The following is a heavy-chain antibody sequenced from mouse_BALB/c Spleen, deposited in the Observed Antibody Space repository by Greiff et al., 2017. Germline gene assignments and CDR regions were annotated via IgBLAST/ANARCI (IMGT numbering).Heavy chain of an antibody. CDR1: GFTFSSFG. J-gene: IGHJ3*01. D-gene: IGHD4-1*01. Sequence: EVQVVESGGGLVQPGGSRKLSCAASGFTFSSFGMHWVRQDPEQGLEWVAYISSGSSTIYYTDTVKGRFTISIDNPKNTLFLQMTSLRSEDTAMYYCARGLKTGTSWFAYWGQGTLVTVSA. CDR3: ARGLKTGTSWFAY. V-gene: IGHV5-17*02. CDR2: ISSGSSTI.